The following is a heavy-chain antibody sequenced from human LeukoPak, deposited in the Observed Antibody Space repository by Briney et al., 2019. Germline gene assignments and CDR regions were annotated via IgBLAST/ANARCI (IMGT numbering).Heavy chain of an antibody. J-gene: IGHJ4*02. CDR3: ARGLSGLPIDY. V-gene: IGHV4-34*01. Sequence: PSETLSLTCAVYGGSFSGYYWSCIRQPPGKGLEWIGEINHSGSTNYNPSLKSRVTISVDTSKNQFSLKLSSVTAADTAVYYCARGLSGLPIDYWGQGTLVTVSS. CDR2: INHSGST. D-gene: IGHD4-11*01. CDR1: GGSFSGYY.